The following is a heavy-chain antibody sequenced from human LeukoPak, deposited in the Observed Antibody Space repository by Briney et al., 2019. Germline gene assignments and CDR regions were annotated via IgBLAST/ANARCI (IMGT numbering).Heavy chain of an antibody. V-gene: IGHV5-51*01. J-gene: IGHJ1*01. CDR2: ILPADSDT. CDR1: GYSFTNNW. CDR3: ATYAGTSSKYFQH. D-gene: IGHD3-10*01. Sequence: GESLKISCQGSGYSFTNNWIGWVRQMPGKGLEWMGIILPADSDTRYSPSFQGQVTISADKSINTAYVQWSSLKASDTAMYYCATYAGTSSKYFQHWGQGTLVTVSS.